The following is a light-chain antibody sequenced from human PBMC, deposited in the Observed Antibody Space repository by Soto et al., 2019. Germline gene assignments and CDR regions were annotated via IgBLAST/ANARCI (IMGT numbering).Light chain of an antibody. CDR1: QSVSSSY. CDR2: GAS. Sequence: EIVMTQSPGTLSLSPGERATLSCRASQSVSSSYLAWYQQKPGQAPRLLIYGASSRATGIPDRFSGSGSGTDFTLTISRLEPEDLAVYYCQQNGSTPYSFSQGTKLEIK. V-gene: IGKV3-20*01. J-gene: IGKJ2*03. CDR3: QQNGSTPYS.